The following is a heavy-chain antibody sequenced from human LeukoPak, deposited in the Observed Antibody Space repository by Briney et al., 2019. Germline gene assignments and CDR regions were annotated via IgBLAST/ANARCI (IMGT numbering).Heavy chain of an antibody. J-gene: IGHJ4*02. CDR1: GGSISSADYY. V-gene: IGHV4-30-2*01. CDR2: IYHSGST. D-gene: IGHD2-21*01. CDR3: ARDRCGGDCYRYYFDY. Sequence: SETPSLTCTVSGGSISSADYYWSWIRQPPGKGLEWIGHIYHSGSTYYNPSLKSRVTMSVDRSKNQFSLKLSSVTAADTAVYYCARDRCGGDCYRYYFDYWGQGTLVTVSS.